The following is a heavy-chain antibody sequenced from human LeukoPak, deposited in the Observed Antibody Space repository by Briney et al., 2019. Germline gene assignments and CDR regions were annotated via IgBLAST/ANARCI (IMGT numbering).Heavy chain of an antibody. CDR3: AKGDVLLWFGELPEDY. D-gene: IGHD3-10*01. CDR1: GFTFSSYA. Sequence: GGSLRFSCAASGFTFSSYAMSWVRQAPGKGLEWVSAISGSGGSTYYADSVKGRFTISRDNSKNTLYLQMNSLRAEGTAVYYCAKGDVLLWFGELPEDYWGQGTLVTVSS. V-gene: IGHV3-23*01. CDR2: ISGSGGST. J-gene: IGHJ4*02.